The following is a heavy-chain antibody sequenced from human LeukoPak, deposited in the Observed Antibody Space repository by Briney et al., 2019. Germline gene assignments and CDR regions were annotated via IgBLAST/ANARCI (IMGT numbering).Heavy chain of an antibody. J-gene: IGHJ4*02. V-gene: IGHV4-59*08. CDR1: GGSITDFY. D-gene: IGHD3-22*01. CDR3: ARLDTYYYDTSGYLV. CDR2: IYYSGST. Sequence: SETLSLTCNVSGGSITDFYWSWIRQTPGKGLEWIGYIYYSGSTNYNPSLKSRVTISADTSKNQFSLRLSSVTAADTAVYYCARLDTYYYDTSGYLVWGQGTLVTVSS.